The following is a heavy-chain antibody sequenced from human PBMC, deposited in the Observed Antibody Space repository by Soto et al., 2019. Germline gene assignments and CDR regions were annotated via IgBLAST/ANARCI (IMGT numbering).Heavy chain of an antibody. CDR2: ISTHNGNT. CDR1: AFTSSG. V-gene: IGHV1-18*04. J-gene: IGHJ3*01. CDR3: AREGILGLFDAYDF. Sequence: GASVKVSCKASAFTSSGISWVRQAPGRGLEWMGWISTHNGNTIYGQKFQGRVIMTIDKITTTVYMELRRLRSDDTAVYFCAREGILGLFDAYDFWGQGTRVTVSS. D-gene: IGHD3-3*01.